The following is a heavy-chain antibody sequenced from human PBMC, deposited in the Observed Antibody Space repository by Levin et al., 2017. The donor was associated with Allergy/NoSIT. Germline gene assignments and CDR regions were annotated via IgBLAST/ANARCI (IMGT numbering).Heavy chain of an antibody. Sequence: GSLRLSCTVSGGSISSYYWSWIRQPPGKGLEWIGYIYYSGSTNYNPSLKSRVTISVDTSKNQFSLKLSSVTAADTAVYYCARHSTYGDYGGYYFDYWGQGTLVTVSS. CDR2: IYYSGST. CDR3: ARHSTYGDYGGYYFDY. J-gene: IGHJ4*02. V-gene: IGHV4-59*01. CDR1: GGSISSYY. D-gene: IGHD4-17*01.